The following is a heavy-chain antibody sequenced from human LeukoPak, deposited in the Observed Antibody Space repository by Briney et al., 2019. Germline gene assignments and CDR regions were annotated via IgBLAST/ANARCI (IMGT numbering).Heavy chain of an antibody. CDR3: ARDSARGGDPGWFDP. CDR1: GGSISSYY. V-gene: IGHV4-59*12. CDR2: IYYTGST. J-gene: IGHJ5*02. D-gene: IGHD2-21*02. Sequence: SETLSLTCTISGGSISSYYWSWIRQPPGKGLEWIGYIYYTGSTNHNPSLKSRVTISVDTSKNQFSLKLSSVTAADTAVYYCARDSARGGDPGWFDPWGQGTLVTVSS.